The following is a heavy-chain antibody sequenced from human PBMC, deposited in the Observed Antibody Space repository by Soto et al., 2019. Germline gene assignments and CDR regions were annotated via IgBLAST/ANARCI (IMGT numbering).Heavy chain of an antibody. CDR1: GCSFSSVW. J-gene: IGHJ4*02. CDR2: IKYDGSEE. CDR3: VTDLNWQGH. Sequence: GGSMRLSYVVSGCSFSSVWMTSVRQAQGKGLECVANIKYDGSEEYYVDSVKGRFTISRDNAKNSLYLQMNSLRDEDSAVYYYVTDLNWQGHWGQGTLVTVSS. V-gene: IGHV3-7*01.